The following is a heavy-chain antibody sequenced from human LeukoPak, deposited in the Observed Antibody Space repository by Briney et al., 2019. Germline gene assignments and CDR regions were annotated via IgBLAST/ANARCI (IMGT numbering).Heavy chain of an antibody. D-gene: IGHD1-14*01. CDR3: ARQSLRTDY. Sequence: GGSLRLSCAASGFTFDDYAMHWVRQAPGKGLEWVSGISWNSGSIGYADSVKGRFTISRDNAKNSLYLQMNSLRAEDTAVYYCARQSLRTDYWGQGTLVTVSS. J-gene: IGHJ4*02. V-gene: IGHV3-9*01. CDR1: GFTFDDYA. CDR2: ISWNSGSI.